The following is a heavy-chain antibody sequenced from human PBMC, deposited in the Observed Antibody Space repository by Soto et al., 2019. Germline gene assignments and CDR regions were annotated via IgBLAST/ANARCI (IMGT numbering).Heavy chain of an antibody. D-gene: IGHD2-2*01. Sequence: QLQLQESGPGLVKPSETLSLTCTVSGGSISSSSYYWGWIRQPPGKGLEWIGSIYYSGSTYYNPPLTSQVAISVATSKHQFSLKLSSVTAADTAVYYCARLVPSDYWGQGTLVTVSS. V-gene: IGHV4-39*01. CDR2: IYYSGST. J-gene: IGHJ4*02. CDR1: GGSISSSSYY. CDR3: ARLVPSDY.